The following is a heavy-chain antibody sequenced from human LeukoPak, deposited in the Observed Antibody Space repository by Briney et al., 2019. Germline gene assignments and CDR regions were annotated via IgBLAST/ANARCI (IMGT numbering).Heavy chain of an antibody. J-gene: IGHJ4*02. CDR2: ISSSGRTF. CDR1: GFTFSSYS. V-gene: IGHV3-48*01. D-gene: IGHD6-13*01. CDR3: ARDSRGSSWFFDY. Sequence: GGSLRLSCAASGFTFSSYSMNWVRQAPGKGLEWVSYISSSGRTFYYADSVKGRFTISRDNGKNSLYLQMNSLRVEDTAVYYCARDSRGSSWFFDYWGQGALVTVSS.